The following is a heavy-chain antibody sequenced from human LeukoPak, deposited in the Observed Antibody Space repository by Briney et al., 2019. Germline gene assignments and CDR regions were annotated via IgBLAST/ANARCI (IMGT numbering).Heavy chain of an antibody. V-gene: IGHV3-33*01. D-gene: IGHD3-3*01. CDR1: GFTFSTYG. CDR2: IWYDGSNK. J-gene: IGHJ4*02. CDR3: ARDLEIGSSSYYFDY. Sequence: PGGSLRLSCAAPGFTFSTYGMHWVRQAPGKGLAWVAVIWYDGSNKYYADSVRGRFTISRDNFKNTLYLQMNSLRAEDTAVYYCARDLEIGSSSYYFDYWGQGTLVTVSS.